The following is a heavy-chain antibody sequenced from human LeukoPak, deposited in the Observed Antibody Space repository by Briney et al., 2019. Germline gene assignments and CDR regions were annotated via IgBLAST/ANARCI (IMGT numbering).Heavy chain of an antibody. V-gene: IGHV3-21*01. CDR2: ISSSSSYI. CDR3: ARDHDYGDYALGY. Sequence: GGSLRLSCAASGFTFSSYSMNWVRQAPGKGLEWVSSISSSSSYIYYADSVKGRFTIFRDNAKNSLYLQMNSLRAEDTAVYYCARDHDYGDYALGYWGQGTLVTVSS. J-gene: IGHJ4*02. CDR1: GFTFSSYS. D-gene: IGHD4-17*01.